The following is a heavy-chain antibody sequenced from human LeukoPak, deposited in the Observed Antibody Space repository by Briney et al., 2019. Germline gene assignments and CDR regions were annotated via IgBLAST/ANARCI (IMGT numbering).Heavy chain of an antibody. D-gene: IGHD3-9*01. Sequence: GGSLRLSCAASGFTFSSYAMSWVRQAPGKGLEWVSAISGSGGSTYYADSVKGRFTISRDNSKNTLYLQMNSLRAKDTAVYYCAKDRYDILTGYYDYWGQGTLVTVSS. V-gene: IGHV3-23*01. CDR3: AKDRYDILTGYYDY. J-gene: IGHJ4*02. CDR2: ISGSGGST. CDR1: GFTFSSYA.